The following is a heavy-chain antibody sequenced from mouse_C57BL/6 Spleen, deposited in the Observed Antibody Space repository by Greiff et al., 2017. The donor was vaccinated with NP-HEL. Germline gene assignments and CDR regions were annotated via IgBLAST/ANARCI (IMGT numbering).Heavy chain of an antibody. Sequence: DVQLVESGGGLVKPGGSLKLSCAASGFTFSDYGMHWVRQAPEKGLEWVAYISSGSSTIYYADTVKGRFTISRDNAKTTLFLQMTSLRSEDTAMYYCARVWEEYFDYWGQGTTLTVSS. CDR2: ISSGSSTI. J-gene: IGHJ2*01. CDR1: GFTFSDYG. CDR3: ARVWEEYFDY. V-gene: IGHV5-17*01. D-gene: IGHD4-1*01.